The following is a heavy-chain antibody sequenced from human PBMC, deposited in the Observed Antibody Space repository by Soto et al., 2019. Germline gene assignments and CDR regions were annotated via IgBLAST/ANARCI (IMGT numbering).Heavy chain of an antibody. D-gene: IGHD2-15*01. Sequence: GGSLRLSCAASGFTFSSYWMSWVRQAPGKGLEWVANIKQDGSEKYYVDSVKGRFTISRDNAKNSLYLQMNSLRAEDTAVYYCARQDSYCSGGSCYFDYWGQGTLVTVSS. J-gene: IGHJ4*02. CDR3: ARQDSYCSGGSCYFDY. CDR1: GFTFSSYW. CDR2: IKQDGSEK. V-gene: IGHV3-7*01.